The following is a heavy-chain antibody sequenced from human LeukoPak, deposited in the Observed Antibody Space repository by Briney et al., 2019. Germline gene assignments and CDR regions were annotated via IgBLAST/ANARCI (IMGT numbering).Heavy chain of an antibody. CDR2: ISSSGSTI. J-gene: IGHJ4*02. Sequence: GGSLRLSCAASGFTFSDYYMSWIRQAPGKGLEWVSYISSSGSTIYYADSVKGRFTISRDNAKNSLYLQVNSLRAEDTAVYYCAREYCGGDCYYDYWGQGTLVTVSS. D-gene: IGHD2-21*01. CDR1: GFTFSDYY. V-gene: IGHV3-11*01. CDR3: AREYCGGDCYYDY.